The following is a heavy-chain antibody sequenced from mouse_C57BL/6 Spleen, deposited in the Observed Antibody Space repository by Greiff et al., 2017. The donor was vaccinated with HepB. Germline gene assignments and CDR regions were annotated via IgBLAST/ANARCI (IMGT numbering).Heavy chain of an antibody. D-gene: IGHD4-1*01. CDR1: GFTFSSYT. V-gene: IGHV5-9*01. CDR3: ARQNWDWFAY. Sequence: EVKVEESGGGLVKPGGSLKLSCAASGFTFSSYTMSWVRQTPEKRLEWVATISGGGGNTYYPDSVKGRFTISRDNAKNTLYLQMSSLRSEDTALYYCARQNWDWFAYWGQGTLVTVSA. J-gene: IGHJ3*01. CDR2: ISGGGGNT.